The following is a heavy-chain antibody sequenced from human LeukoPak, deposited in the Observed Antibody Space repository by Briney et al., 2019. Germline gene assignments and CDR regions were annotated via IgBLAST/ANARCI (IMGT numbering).Heavy chain of an antibody. CDR2: IYSGGST. J-gene: IGHJ3*02. CDR1: GFTVSSDY. D-gene: IGHD1-26*01. CDR3: ARGQSYYEAFDI. V-gene: IGHV3-53*03. Sequence: GGSLRLSCAASGFTVSSDYMSWVRQPPGKGLEWVSVIYSGGSTNYADSVKGRFTISRDNSKNTLHLQMNSLRVEDTAVYYCARGQSYYEAFDIWGKGTMVTVSS.